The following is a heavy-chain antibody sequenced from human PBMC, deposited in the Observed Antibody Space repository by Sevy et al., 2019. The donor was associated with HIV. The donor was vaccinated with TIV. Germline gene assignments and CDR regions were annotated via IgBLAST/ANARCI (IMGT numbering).Heavy chain of an antibody. J-gene: IGHJ4*02. CDR1: GFTFSNYA. Sequence: GGSLRLSCAASGFTFSNYAMNWVRQAPGKGLEWVSGISGSGGSGDKTNYADSVKGRFTISRDDSKNSLYLQLNSLRYEDRAIYYCARKYDSSGYFDYWGQGTL. V-gene: IGHV3-23*01. D-gene: IGHD3-22*01. CDR3: ARKYDSSGYFDY. CDR2: ISGSGGSGDKT.